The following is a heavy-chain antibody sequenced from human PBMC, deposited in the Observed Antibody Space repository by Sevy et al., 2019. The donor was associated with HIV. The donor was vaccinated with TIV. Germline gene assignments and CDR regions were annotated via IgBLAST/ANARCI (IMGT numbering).Heavy chain of an antibody. Sequence: GGSLRLSCVASGFRFSSYAVSWVRQAPGKGLEWVSDISGSGDNTHYAGSVKGRFTISRDNAKNTLYLQMNSLRAEDTAVYYCAKHIAAANFDYWGQGTLVTVSS. CDR2: ISGSGDNT. J-gene: IGHJ4*02. D-gene: IGHD6-13*01. CDR1: GFRFSSYA. V-gene: IGHV3-23*01. CDR3: AKHIAAANFDY.